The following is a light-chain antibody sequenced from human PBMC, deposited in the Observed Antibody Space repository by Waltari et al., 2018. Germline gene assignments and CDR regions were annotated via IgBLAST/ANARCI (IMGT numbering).Light chain of an antibody. V-gene: IGKV1-8*01. CDR2: AAS. J-gene: IGKJ1*01. CDR1: QGISSY. CDR3: QQYYSYPLG. Sequence: AIRMTQSPSSFSASTGDRVTIPCRASQGISSYLAWYQQKPGKAPKLLIYAASTLQSGVPSRFSGSGSGTDFTLTISCLQSEDFATYYCQQYYSYPLGFGQGTKVEIK.